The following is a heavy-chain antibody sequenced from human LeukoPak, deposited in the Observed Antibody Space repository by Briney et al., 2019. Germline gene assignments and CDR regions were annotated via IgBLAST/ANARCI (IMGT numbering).Heavy chain of an antibody. CDR3: ARVIYSGWEGELSD. CDR1: GFTFSSYS. V-gene: IGHV3-48*02. D-gene: IGHD6-19*01. CDR2: ISSSSSTI. Sequence: GGSLRLSCAASGFTFSSYSMNWVRQAPGKGPEWVSYISSSSSTIYYADSVKGRFTISRDNAKKSLYLQMNSLRDEDTAVYYCARVIYSGWEGELSDWGQGTLVTVSS. J-gene: IGHJ4*02.